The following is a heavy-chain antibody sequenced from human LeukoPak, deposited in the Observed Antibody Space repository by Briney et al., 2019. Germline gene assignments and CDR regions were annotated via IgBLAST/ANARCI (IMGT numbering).Heavy chain of an antibody. J-gene: IGHJ4*02. Sequence: PGGSLRLACAASGFTFSNAWMSWVRQAPGKGLEWVGRIKSKTDGGTTDYAAPVKGRFTISRDDSKNTLYLQMNSLKTEDTAVYYCTTDATWIQLWLPYDYWGQGTLVTVSS. D-gene: IGHD5-18*01. CDR1: GFTFSNAW. V-gene: IGHV3-15*01. CDR3: TTDATWIQLWLPYDY. CDR2: IKSKTDGGTT.